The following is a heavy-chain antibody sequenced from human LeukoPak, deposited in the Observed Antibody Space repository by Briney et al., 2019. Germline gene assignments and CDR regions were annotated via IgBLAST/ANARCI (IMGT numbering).Heavy chain of an antibody. V-gene: IGHV1-69*13. Sequence: SVKVSCKASGGTFSSYAISWVRQAPGQGLEWMGGIIPIFGTANYAQKFQGRVAITADESTSTAYMELSSLRSEDTAVYYCARKGRWDYYGSGSPPFYYYGMDVWGQGTTVTVSS. CDR2: IIPIFGTA. CDR1: GGTFSSYA. CDR3: ARKGRWDYYGSGSPPFYYYGMDV. J-gene: IGHJ6*02. D-gene: IGHD3-10*01.